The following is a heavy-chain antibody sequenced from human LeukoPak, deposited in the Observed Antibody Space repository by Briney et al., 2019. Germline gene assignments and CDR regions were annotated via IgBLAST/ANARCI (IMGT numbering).Heavy chain of an antibody. J-gene: IGHJ5*02. V-gene: IGHV4-39*01. CDR2: IYYSGST. CDR1: GGSISSSSYY. Sequence: SETLSLTCTVSGGSISSSSYYWGWLRQPPGKGLEWIGSIYYSGSTYYNLSLKSRVTISVDTSKNQFSLKLSSVTAADTAVYYCARHQGFGSFYVCSLPWFDPWGQGSLVTVSS. CDR3: ARHQGFGSFYVCSLPWFDP. D-gene: IGHD1-26*01.